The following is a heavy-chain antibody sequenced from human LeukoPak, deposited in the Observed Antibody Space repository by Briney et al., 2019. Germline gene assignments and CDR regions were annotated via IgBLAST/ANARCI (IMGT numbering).Heavy chain of an antibody. Sequence: SETLSLTCGVSGGSFSGYYWNWIRQAPGKGLEWIGEINHSGSTNYNPSLKSRVTISVDTSKNQFSLKLSSVTAADTAVYYCARGANWGFWYFDLWGRGTLVTVSS. CDR2: INHSGST. D-gene: IGHD7-27*01. CDR3: ARGANWGFWYFDL. CDR1: GGSFSGYY. V-gene: IGHV4-34*01. J-gene: IGHJ2*01.